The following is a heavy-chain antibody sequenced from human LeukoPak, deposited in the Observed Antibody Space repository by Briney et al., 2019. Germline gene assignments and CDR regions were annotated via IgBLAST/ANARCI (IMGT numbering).Heavy chain of an antibody. Sequence: PSETLSLTCTVSGGSITSNNYYWSWIRQPAGKGLEWIGRIYSSGSTNYNPSLKSRVTMSVDTSKNHFSLKLNSVTAADTAVYYCARHPELMRFDPWGQGTLVTVSS. CDR2: IYSSGST. CDR1: GGSITSNNYY. D-gene: IGHD3-10*01. J-gene: IGHJ5*02. CDR3: ARHPELMRFDP. V-gene: IGHV4-61*02.